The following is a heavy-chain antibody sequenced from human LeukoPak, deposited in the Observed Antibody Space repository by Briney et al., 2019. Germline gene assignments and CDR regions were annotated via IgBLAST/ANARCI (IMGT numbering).Heavy chain of an antibody. D-gene: IGHD3-10*01. CDR1: AFSFSNYN. V-gene: IGHV3-48*01. J-gene: IGHJ4*02. CDR3: AREMSGSGKNY. CDR2: ISSSSSTI. Sequence: GGSLRLSCAASAFSFSNYNMNWVRQAPGKGLEWVSYISSSSSTIYYADSVKGRFSISRDNAKNSLYLHLNSLRAGDTAVYYCAREMSGSGKNYWGQGTLVAVSS.